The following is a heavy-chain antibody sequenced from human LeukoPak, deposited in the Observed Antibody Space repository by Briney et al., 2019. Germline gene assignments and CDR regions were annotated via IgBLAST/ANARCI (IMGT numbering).Heavy chain of an antibody. Sequence: PSETLSLTCAVSGVSFNDYSWSWVRQTPGKGQEWIGEINHSGYTNDSPSLKSRVTLSIDTSRKQFSLNLRSVTVADTGIYYCTRMTTGHDYWGQGTLVTVSS. V-gene: IGHV4-34*01. CDR2: INHSGYT. J-gene: IGHJ4*02. D-gene: IGHD4-17*01. CDR1: GVSFNDYS. CDR3: TRMTTGHDY.